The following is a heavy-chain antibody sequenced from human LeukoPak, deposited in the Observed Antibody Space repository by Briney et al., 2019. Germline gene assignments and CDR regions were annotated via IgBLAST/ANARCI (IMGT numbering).Heavy chain of an antibody. CDR1: GGSFSGYY. Sequence: PSETLSLTCAVYGGSFSGYYWSWIRQPPGKGLEWIGEINHSGSTNYNPSLKSRVTMSVDTSKNQFSLKLSSVTAADTAVYYCARGIMIVVVITRVNWFDPWGQGTLVTVSS. CDR3: ARGIMIVVVITRVNWFDP. V-gene: IGHV4-34*01. D-gene: IGHD3-22*01. CDR2: INHSGST. J-gene: IGHJ5*02.